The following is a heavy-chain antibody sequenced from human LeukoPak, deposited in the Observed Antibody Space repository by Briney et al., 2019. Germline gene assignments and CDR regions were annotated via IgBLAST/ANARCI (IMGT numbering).Heavy chain of an antibody. Sequence: SETLSLTCTVSGGSISSSSNYWGWIRQPPGKGLEWIGSIYYSGSTYYNPSLKSRVTISVDTSKNQFSPNLSSVTAADTAVYYCARLYYDSSGYYQICYFDYWGQGTLVTVSS. D-gene: IGHD3-22*01. CDR3: ARLYYDSSGYYQICYFDY. V-gene: IGHV4-39*01. CDR2: IYYSGST. J-gene: IGHJ4*02. CDR1: GGSISSSSNY.